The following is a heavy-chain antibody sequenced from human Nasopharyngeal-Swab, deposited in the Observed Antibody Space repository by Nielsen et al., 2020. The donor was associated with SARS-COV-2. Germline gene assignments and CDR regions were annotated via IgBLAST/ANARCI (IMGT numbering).Heavy chain of an antibody. CDR3: AKDLPKQQLAQYYYYGMDV. V-gene: IGHV3-23*01. D-gene: IGHD6-13*01. J-gene: IGHJ6*02. Sequence: WIRQPPGKGLEWVSAISGSGGSTYYADSVKGRFTISRDNSKNTLYLQMNSLRAEDTAAYYCAKDLPKQQLAQYYYYGMDVWGQGTTVTVSS. CDR2: ISGSGGST.